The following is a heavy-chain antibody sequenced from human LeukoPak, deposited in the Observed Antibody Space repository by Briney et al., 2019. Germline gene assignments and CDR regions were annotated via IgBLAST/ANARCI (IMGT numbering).Heavy chain of an antibody. CDR2: INHSGRA. Sequence: SETLSLTCGVHGGSFIGFFWTWIRQAPGKGLEWIGDINHSGRANYNPAIMSRVTIAVDTSRNQISLNLTSVTAADTAVYYCARTRGFFDSSGHYEENPYFFVHWGQGTLVSVSS. CDR1: GGSFIGFF. CDR3: ARTRGFFDSSGHYEENPYFFVH. V-gene: IGHV4-34*01. D-gene: IGHD6-19*01. J-gene: IGHJ4*02.